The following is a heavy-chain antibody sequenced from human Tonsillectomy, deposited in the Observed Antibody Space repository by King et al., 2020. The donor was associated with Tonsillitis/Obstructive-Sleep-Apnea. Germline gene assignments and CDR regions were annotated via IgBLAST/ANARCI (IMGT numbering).Heavy chain of an antibody. J-gene: IGHJ6*03. CDR2: INTNTGNP. CDR3: AKEGGYCSSTTCYYYMDV. CDR1: GYSFTTYA. D-gene: IGHD2-2*01. Sequence: QLVQSGSELKKPGASVKVSCKASGYSFTTYAMNWVRQAPGQGLEWMGCINTNTGNPTYAQGFTGRFVFFLDTSVRTAYLQISSLEAEDTAVYYCAKEGGYCSSTTCYYYMDVWGTGTTVTVSS. V-gene: IGHV7-4-1*02.